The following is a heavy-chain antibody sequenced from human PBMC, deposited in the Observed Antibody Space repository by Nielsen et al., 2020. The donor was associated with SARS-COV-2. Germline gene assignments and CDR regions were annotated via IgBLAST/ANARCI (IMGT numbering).Heavy chain of an antibody. CDR3: TAGIAARGS. V-gene: IGHV3-15*01. J-gene: IGHJ4*02. CDR1: GFTFSNAW. Sequence: GESLKISCAASGFTFSNAWMSWVRQAPGKGLEWVGRIKSKTDGGTTDYAAPVKGRFTISRDDSKNTLYLQMNSLKTEDTAVYYCTAGIAARGSWGQGTLVTVSS. D-gene: IGHD6-6*01. CDR2: IKSKTDGGTT.